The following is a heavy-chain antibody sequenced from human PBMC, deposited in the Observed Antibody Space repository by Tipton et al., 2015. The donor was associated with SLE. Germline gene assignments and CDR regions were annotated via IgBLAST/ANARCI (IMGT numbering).Heavy chain of an antibody. D-gene: IGHD3-3*01. CDR2: INHSGST. J-gene: IGHJ6*02. CDR1: GGSFSGYY. CDR3: ASSAYYDFWSGYGMDV. V-gene: IGHV4-34*01. Sequence: TLSLTCAVYGGSFSGYYWSWIRQPPGKGLEWIGEINHSGSTNYNPSLKSRVTISVDTSKNQFSLKLSSVTAADTAVYYCASSAYYDFWSGYGMDVWGQGTTVTVSS.